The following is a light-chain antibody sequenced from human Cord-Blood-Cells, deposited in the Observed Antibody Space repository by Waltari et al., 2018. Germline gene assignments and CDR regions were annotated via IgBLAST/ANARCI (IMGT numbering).Light chain of an antibody. CDR1: QSVLYSSNNKNY. CDR2: WAS. V-gene: IGKV4-1*01. CDR3: QQYYSTPYT. J-gene: IGKJ2*01. Sequence: DIVMTQSPDSLAVSLGGSATINCKSSQSVLYSSNNKNYLAWYQQKPAQPPKLLIYWASTRESGVPDRFSGSGSGTEFTLTISSLQAEDLAVYYCQQYYSTPYTFGQGTKLEIK.